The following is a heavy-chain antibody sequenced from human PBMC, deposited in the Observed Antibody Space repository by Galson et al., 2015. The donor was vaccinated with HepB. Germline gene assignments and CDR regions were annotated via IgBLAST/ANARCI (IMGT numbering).Heavy chain of an antibody. CDR3: ACSVMGATASFGY. CDR1: GYTFTNYY. CDR2: INPGDGST. V-gene: IGHV1-46*01. D-gene: IGHD1-26*01. Sequence: SVKVSCKASGYTFTNYYMHWVRQAPGQGLEWMGIINPGDGSTTYAQKFQGRVTMTRDTSASTVYMELSSLRSEDTAMYYCACSVMGATASFGYWGQGTLVTVSS. J-gene: IGHJ4*02.